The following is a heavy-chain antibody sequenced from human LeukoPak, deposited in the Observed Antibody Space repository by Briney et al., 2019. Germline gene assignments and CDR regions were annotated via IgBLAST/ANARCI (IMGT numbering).Heavy chain of an antibody. V-gene: IGHV4-59*01. Sequence: SETLSLTCTGSGGSISSYYWIWIRQPPGNGLEWTGYIYDSGSTNYNPSLKSRVTISVDTCKNKFSMKLSYVTDADTAVYYCARGGGYASGGRDYWGQGTLVTVSS. D-gene: IGHD5-12*01. CDR1: GGSISSYY. J-gene: IGHJ4*02. CDR2: IYDSGST. CDR3: ARGGGYASGGRDY.